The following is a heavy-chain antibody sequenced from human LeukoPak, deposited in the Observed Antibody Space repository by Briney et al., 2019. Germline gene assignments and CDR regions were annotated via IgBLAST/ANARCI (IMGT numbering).Heavy chain of an antibody. V-gene: IGHV1-8*01. Sequence: ASAKVSCKASGYTFTSYDINWVRQATGQGLEWMGWMNPNSGNTGYAQKFQGRVTMTRSTSISTAYMELSSLRSEDTAVYYCARVRGYCSSTSCYGWWFDPWGQGTLVTVSS. CDR1: GYTFTSYD. D-gene: IGHD2-2*01. CDR3: ARVRGYCSSTSCYGWWFDP. CDR2: MNPNSGNT. J-gene: IGHJ5*02.